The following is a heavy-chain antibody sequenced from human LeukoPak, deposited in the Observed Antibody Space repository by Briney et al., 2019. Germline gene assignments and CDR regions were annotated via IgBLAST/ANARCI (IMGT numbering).Heavy chain of an antibody. Sequence: GGSLRLSCAASGFTFSSYSMNWVRQAPGKGLEWVANIKQDGSEKYYVDSVKGRFTISRDNAKNSLYLQMNSLRAEDTAVYYCARDMYSSSWYYEGFAFDIWGQGTMVTVSS. J-gene: IGHJ3*02. D-gene: IGHD6-13*01. CDR1: GFTFSSYS. CDR2: IKQDGSEK. CDR3: ARDMYSSSWYYEGFAFDI. V-gene: IGHV3-7*01.